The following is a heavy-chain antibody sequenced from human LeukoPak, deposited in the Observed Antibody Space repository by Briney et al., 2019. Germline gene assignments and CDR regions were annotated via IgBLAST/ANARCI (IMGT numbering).Heavy chain of an antibody. Sequence: PGGSLRLSCAASRFTFSNAWMSWVRQAPGKGLEWVANIKQDGSEKYYVDSVKGRFTISRDNAKNSLYLQMNSLRAEDTAIYYCARRSPTYDSSGYWDDAFDIWGQGTMVTVSS. D-gene: IGHD3-22*01. V-gene: IGHV3-7*05. J-gene: IGHJ3*02. CDR2: IKQDGSEK. CDR3: ARRSPTYDSSGYWDDAFDI. CDR1: RFTFSNAW.